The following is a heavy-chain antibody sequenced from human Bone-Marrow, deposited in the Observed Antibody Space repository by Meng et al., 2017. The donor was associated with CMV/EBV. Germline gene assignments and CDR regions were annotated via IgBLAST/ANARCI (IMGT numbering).Heavy chain of an antibody. J-gene: IGHJ6*02. CDR1: GFSLSTSGVG. CDR2: IYWNDDK. D-gene: IGHD6-13*01. Sequence: SGPTLVKPTQTLTLTCTFSGFSLSTSGVGVGWIRQPPGKALEWLALIYWNDDKRYSPSLKSRLTITKDTSKNQVVLTMTNMDPVDTATYYCAHRPTGYSSSWYGGYYYYYYGMDVWGQGTTVTVYS. CDR3: AHRPTGYSSSWYGGYYYYYYGMDV. V-gene: IGHV2-5*01.